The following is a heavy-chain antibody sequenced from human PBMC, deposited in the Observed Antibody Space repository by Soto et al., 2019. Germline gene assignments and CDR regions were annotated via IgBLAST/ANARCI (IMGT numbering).Heavy chain of an antibody. V-gene: IGHV3-23*01. Sequence: EMQLLESGGGLVQPGGSLRLFCAASGFTFTNYAMTWVCQAPGKGLEWVSTITPTGATFYGDTVKGRFTISRDNSRSTVFLQMNSLRAEDTAMYYCARTDKFNSQSSGWANRFDYWGQGTLVTVSS. J-gene: IGHJ4*02. CDR3: ARTDKFNSQSSGWANRFDY. D-gene: IGHD6-19*01. CDR1: GFTFTNYA. CDR2: ITPTGAT.